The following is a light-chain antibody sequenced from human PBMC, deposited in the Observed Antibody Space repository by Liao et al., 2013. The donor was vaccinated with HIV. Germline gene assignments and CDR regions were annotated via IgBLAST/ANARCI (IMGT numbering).Light chain of an antibody. CDR2: QDN. V-gene: IGLV3-1*01. CDR3: QAWDSSTLYV. J-gene: IGLJ1*01. CDR1: KLGNKY. Sequence: SYELTQPPSVSVSPGQTATITCSGDKLGNKYVCWYQQKPGQSPVLVIYQDNKRHSGIPERFSGSNSGNTATLTISGTQPTDEAVYYCQAWDSSTLYVFGTGTKVTVL.